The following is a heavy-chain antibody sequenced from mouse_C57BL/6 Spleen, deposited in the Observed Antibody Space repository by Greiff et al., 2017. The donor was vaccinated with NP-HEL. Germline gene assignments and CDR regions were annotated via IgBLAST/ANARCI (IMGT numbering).Heavy chain of an antibody. CDR2: IDPETGGT. D-gene: IGHD3-3*01. Sequence: QVHVKQSGAELVRPGASVTLSCKASGYTFTDYEMHWVKQTPVHGLEWIGAIDPETGGTAYNQKFKGKAILTADKSSSTAYMELRSLTSEDSAVYYCTREGFSYLDYWGQGTTLTVSS. CDR1: GYTFTDYE. J-gene: IGHJ2*01. V-gene: IGHV1-15*01. CDR3: TREGFSYLDY.